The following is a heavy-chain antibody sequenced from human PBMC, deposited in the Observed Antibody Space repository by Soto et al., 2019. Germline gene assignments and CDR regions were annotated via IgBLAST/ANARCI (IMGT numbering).Heavy chain of an antibody. Sequence: PGGSLRLSCAASGFTFGDYAMHWVRQAPGKGLEWVSGISWNSGSIGYADSVKGRFTISRDNAKNSLYLQMNSLRAEDTALYYCAKDIGRLAVAGVDYWGQGTLVTVSS. D-gene: IGHD6-19*01. V-gene: IGHV3-9*01. J-gene: IGHJ4*02. CDR1: GFTFGDYA. CDR2: ISWNSGSI. CDR3: AKDIGRLAVAGVDY.